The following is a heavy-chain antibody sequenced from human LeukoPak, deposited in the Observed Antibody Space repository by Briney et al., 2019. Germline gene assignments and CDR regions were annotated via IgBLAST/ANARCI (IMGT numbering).Heavy chain of an antibody. J-gene: IGHJ4*02. CDR2: IIPIFGTA. CDR1: GGTFSSYA. V-gene: IGHV1-69*05. D-gene: IGHD1-26*01. Sequence: SVKVSCKASGGTFSSYAISWVRQAPGQGLEWMGGIIPIFGTANYAQKFQGRVTITRDTSASTAYMELSSLRSEDTAVYYCARGGSYYEFDYWGQGTLVTVSS. CDR3: ARGGSYYEFDY.